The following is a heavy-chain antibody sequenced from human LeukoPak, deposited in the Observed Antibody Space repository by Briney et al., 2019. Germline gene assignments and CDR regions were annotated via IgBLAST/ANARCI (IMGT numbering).Heavy chain of an antibody. CDR1: GFTSSSYA. CDR3: ARVRSSGWTEYYYYGMDV. J-gene: IGHJ6*02. V-gene: IGHV3-30-3*01. D-gene: IGHD6-19*01. CDR2: ISYDGSNK. Sequence: PGRSLRLSCAASGFTSSSYAMHWVRQAPGKGLEWVAVISYDGSNKYYADSVKGRFTISRDNSKNTLYLQMNSLRAEDTAVYYCARVRSSGWTEYYYYGMDVWGQGTTVTVSS.